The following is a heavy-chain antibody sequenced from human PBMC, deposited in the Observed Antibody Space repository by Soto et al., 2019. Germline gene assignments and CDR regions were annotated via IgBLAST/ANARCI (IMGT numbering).Heavy chain of an antibody. D-gene: IGHD2-21*01. CDR1: GVSISRGGDY. CDR3: ARSPQEVVPPNFDY. J-gene: IGHJ4*02. V-gene: IGHV4-30-4*01. Sequence: PSETLSLTCTVSGVSISRGGDYWGWVRQPPGKGLEWIGYMYYSGGLYFNPSLRSRLTMSADTSANQFSLKLSSVTAADTAVYYCARSPQEVVPPNFDYCGQALLVTVSS. CDR2: MYYSGGL.